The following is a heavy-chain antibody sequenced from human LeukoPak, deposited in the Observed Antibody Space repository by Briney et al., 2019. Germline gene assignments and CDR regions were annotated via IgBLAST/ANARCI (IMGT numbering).Heavy chain of an antibody. V-gene: IGHV3-30*18. CDR2: ISYDGSNK. CDR1: GFTFSSYG. J-gene: IGHJ6*02. Sequence: GRSLRLSCAASGFTFSSYGMHWVRQAPGKGLEWVAVISYDGSNKYYADSVKGRFTISRDNSKNTLYLQMNSLRAEDTAVYYCAKDTSSGPLYYGVDVWGRGTTVTVSS. CDR3: AKDTSSGPLYYGVDV. D-gene: IGHD6-19*01.